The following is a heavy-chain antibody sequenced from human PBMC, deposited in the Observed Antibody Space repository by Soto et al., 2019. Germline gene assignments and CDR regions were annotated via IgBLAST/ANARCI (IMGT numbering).Heavy chain of an antibody. CDR2: ILPVLGTT. CDR3: ARDRALRGFDY. V-gene: IGHV1-69*18. CDR1: GDDFRSNA. Sequence: QVQLVQSGAEVKKPGSSVKVSCKASGDDFRSNAISWVRQAPGQGLEWMGTILPVLGTTNYAQNFKGRVTFTTDDSAGTAYMELRGLRSDDTAVYYCARDRALRGFDYWGQGTLITVSS. J-gene: IGHJ4*02.